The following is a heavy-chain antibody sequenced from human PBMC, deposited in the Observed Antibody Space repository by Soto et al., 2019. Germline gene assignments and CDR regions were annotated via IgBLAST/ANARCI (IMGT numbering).Heavy chain of an antibody. CDR3: AILGITGTTRVLDY. CDR1: GYTFTSCA. V-gene: IGHV1-3*01. D-gene: IGHD1-7*01. J-gene: IGHJ4*02. Sequence: GASVKVSCKASGYTFTSCAMHWVRQAPGQRLEWMGWINAGNGNTKYSQKFQGRVTITRDTSASTAYMELSSLRSEDTAVYYCAILGITGTTRVLDYWGQGTLVTVSS. CDR2: INAGNGNT.